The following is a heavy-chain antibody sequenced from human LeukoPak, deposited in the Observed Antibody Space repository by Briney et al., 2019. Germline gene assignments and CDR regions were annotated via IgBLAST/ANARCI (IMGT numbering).Heavy chain of an antibody. Sequence: ASVKVSCKASGFTFTGYYMYWVRQAPGQGLEWMGRINPNSGGTNYAQKFQGRVTMTRDTSISTAYMELSRLRSDDTAVYYCATPVGLRYFDWLSQSDAFDIWGQGTMVTVSS. D-gene: IGHD3-9*01. CDR3: ATPVGLRYFDWLSQSDAFDI. CDR1: GFTFTGYY. V-gene: IGHV1-2*06. J-gene: IGHJ3*02. CDR2: INPNSGGT.